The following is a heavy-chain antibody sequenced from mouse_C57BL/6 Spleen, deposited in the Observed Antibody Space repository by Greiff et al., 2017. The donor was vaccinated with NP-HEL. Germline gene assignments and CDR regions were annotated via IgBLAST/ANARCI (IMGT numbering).Heavy chain of an antibody. CDR2: IYPGNSDT. V-gene: IGHV1-5*01. CDR1: GYTFTSYW. J-gene: IGHJ4*01. D-gene: IGHD3-3*01. CDR3: TREGPGNYAMDY. Sequence: VQLQQSGTVLARPGASVKMSCKTSGYTFTSYWMHWVKQRPGQGLEWIGAIYPGNSDTSYNQKFKGKAKLTAVTSASTAYMELSSLTNEESGVYYCTREGPGNYAMDYWGQGTSVTVSS.